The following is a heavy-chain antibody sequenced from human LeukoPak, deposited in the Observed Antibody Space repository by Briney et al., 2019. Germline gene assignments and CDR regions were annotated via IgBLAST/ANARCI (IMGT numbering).Heavy chain of an antibody. Sequence: PGGSLRLSCAASGLIVSTNYMTWVRQAPGKGLEWVSIIHSDGSTYYADSVKGRFTISRDNYKNTLYLQMNSLRGEDTAMYYCARDLDYFDSSGSHRRRNYFDYWGQGTLVTVSS. CDR2: IHSDGST. CDR1: GLIVSTNY. CDR3: ARDLDYFDSSGSHRRRNYFDY. V-gene: IGHV3-53*01. D-gene: IGHD3-22*01. J-gene: IGHJ4*02.